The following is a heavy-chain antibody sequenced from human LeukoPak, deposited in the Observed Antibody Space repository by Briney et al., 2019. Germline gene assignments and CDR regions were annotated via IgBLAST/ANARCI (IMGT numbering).Heavy chain of an antibody. J-gene: IGHJ4*02. CDR3: ATGYFPVAFDY. Sequence: SVKVSCKASGGTFSSYAISWVSQAPGQGLEWMGRIIPILGIANYAQKFQGRVTITADKSTSTAYMELSSLRSEDTAVYYCATGYFPVAFDYWGQGTLVTVSS. V-gene: IGHV1-69*04. CDR2: IIPILGIA. CDR1: GGTFSSYA. D-gene: IGHD6-19*01.